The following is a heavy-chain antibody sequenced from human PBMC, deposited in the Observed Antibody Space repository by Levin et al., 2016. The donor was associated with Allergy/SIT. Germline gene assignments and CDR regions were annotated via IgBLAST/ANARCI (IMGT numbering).Heavy chain of an antibody. CDR2: ISSSSSYI. V-gene: IGHV3-21*01. D-gene: IGHD2-2*01. J-gene: IGHJ5*02. CDR3: ARDRRGYCSSTSCYSDYNWFDP. Sequence: VRQAPGKGLEWVSSISSSSSYIYYADSVKGRFTISRDNARNSLYLQMNSLRAEDTAVYYCARDRRGYCSSTSCYSDYNWFDPWGQGTLVTVSS.